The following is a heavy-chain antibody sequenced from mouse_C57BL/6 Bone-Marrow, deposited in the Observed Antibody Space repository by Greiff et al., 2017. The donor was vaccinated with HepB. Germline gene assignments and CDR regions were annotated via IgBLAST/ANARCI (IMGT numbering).Heavy chain of an antibody. CDR3: TLDLLWLPAYYFDY. J-gene: IGHJ2*01. CDR2: IDPENGDT. Sequence: EVQLQQSGAELVRPGASVKLSCTASGFNIKDDYMHWVKQRPEQGLEWIGWIDPENGDTEYASNFQGKATITADTSSNTAYLQLSSLTSEDTAVYYCTLDLLWLPAYYFDYWGQGTTLTVSS. CDR1: GFNIKDDY. V-gene: IGHV14-4*01. D-gene: IGHD2-2*01.